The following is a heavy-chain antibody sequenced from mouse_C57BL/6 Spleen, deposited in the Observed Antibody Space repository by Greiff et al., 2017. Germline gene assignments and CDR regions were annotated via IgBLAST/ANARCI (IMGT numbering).Heavy chain of an antibody. J-gene: IGHJ3*01. CDR1: GFTFSSYG. CDR2: ISSGGSYT. Sequence: EVKLVESGGDLVKPGGSLNLSCAASGFTFSSYGMSWVRQTPDKRLEWVATISSGGSYTYYPDSVKGRFTISRDSAKNTLYLQMSSLKSEDTAMYYCARDSDTASWFAYWGQGTLVTVSA. CDR3: ARDSDTASWFAY. V-gene: IGHV5-6*02.